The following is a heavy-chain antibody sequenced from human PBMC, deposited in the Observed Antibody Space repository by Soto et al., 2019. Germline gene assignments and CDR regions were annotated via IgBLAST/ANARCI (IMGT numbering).Heavy chain of an antibody. Sequence: SETLSLTCSVSGGSISGHYWTWIRQSPGKGLEWIGYIFYSGSTNYNPSLKSRVTISVDTSKNQFSLKLSSVTAADTAVYYCARGGSSGWSPDYWGRGTLVTVSS. V-gene: IGHV4-59*11. J-gene: IGHJ4*02. CDR3: ARGGSSGWSPDY. CDR1: GGSISGHY. CDR2: IFYSGST. D-gene: IGHD6-19*01.